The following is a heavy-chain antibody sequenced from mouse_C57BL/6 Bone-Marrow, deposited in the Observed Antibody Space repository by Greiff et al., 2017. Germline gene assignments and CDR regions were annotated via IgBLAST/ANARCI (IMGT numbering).Heavy chain of an antibody. CDR2: ISSGGSYT. J-gene: IGHJ2*01. V-gene: IGHV5-6*01. CDR3: ARHEGRRGGFDY. CDR1: GFTFSSYG. D-gene: IGHD3-3*01. Sequence: EVQLVESGGDLVKPGGSLKLSCAASGFTFSSYGMSWVRQTPDKRLEWVATISSGGSYTYYPDSVKGRFTISRDNAKNTLYLQMSSLKSEDTAMYYCARHEGRRGGFDYWGQGTTLTVSS.